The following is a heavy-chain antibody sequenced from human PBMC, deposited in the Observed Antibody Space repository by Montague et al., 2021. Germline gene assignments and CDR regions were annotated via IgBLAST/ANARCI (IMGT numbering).Heavy chain of an antibody. J-gene: IGHJ6*03. CDR2: VSHGGRT. Sequence: SETLSLTCTVSRSLINSDYYWCWIRQPPGRGLEWMGSVSHGGRTYYNPSLKSRVTISVDTSNNHFSLKLSSVTAADTAMYYCARERDRYYYMDIWGKGTTINVSS. V-gene: IGHV4-38-2*02. CDR3: ARERDRYYYMDI. CDR1: RSLINSDYY.